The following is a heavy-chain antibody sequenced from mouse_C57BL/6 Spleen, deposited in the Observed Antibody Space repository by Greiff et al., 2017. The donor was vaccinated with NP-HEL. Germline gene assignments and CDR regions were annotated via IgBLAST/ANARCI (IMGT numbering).Heavy chain of an antibody. CDR3: AREDLLPYFDV. D-gene: IGHD5-1*01. V-gene: IGHV1-64*01. CDR1: GYTFTSYW. Sequence: QVQLQQPGAELVKPGASVKLSCKASGYTFTSYWMHWVKQRPGQGLEWIGMIHPNSGSTNYNEKFKSKATLTVDNSSSTAYMQLSSLTSENSAVYYCAREDLLPYFDVWGTGTTVTVSS. J-gene: IGHJ1*03. CDR2: IHPNSGST.